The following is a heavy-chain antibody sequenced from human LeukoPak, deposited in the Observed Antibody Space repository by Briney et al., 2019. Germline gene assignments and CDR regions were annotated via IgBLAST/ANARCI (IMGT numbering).Heavy chain of an antibody. CDR1: GYSISSGYY. CDR2: IYHSGST. J-gene: IGHJ4*02. CDR3: ADSSSSGQLFDY. D-gene: IGHD6-6*01. V-gene: IGHV4-38-2*02. Sequence: ASETLSLTCTVSGYSISSGYYWGWIRQPPGKGLEWIGSIYHSGSTYYNPSLKSRVTISVDTSKNQFSLKLSPVTAADTAVYYCADSSSSGQLFDYWGQGTLVTVSS.